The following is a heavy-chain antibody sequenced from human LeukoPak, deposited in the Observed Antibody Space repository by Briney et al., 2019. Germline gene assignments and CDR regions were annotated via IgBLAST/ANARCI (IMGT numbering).Heavy chain of an antibody. V-gene: IGHV3-21*01. CDR1: GFTFSSYS. J-gene: IGHJ4*02. D-gene: IGHD3-22*01. CDR3: ARSIYYDSSGYYDFDY. Sequence: GGSLRLSCAASGFTFSSYSMNWVRQAPGKGLEWVSSISSSSSYIYYADSVKGRFTISRDNAKNSLYLQMNSLKAEDTAVYYCARSIYYDSSGYYDFDYWGQGTLVTVSS. CDR2: ISSSSSYI.